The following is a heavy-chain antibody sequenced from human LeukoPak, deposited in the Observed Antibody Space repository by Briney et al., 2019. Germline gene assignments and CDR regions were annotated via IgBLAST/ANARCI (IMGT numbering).Heavy chain of an antibody. V-gene: IGHV4-39*01. CDR2: IYYSGST. J-gene: IGHJ1*01. CDR3: ASPIAAAGQEENFQH. Sequence: SETLSLTCTVSGGSISSSSYYWGWIRQPPGKGLEWIGSIYYSGSTYYNPSLKSRVTISVDTSKNQFSLKLSSVTAADTAVYYCASPIAAAGQEENFQHWGQGTLVTVSS. CDR1: GGSISSSSYY. D-gene: IGHD6-13*01.